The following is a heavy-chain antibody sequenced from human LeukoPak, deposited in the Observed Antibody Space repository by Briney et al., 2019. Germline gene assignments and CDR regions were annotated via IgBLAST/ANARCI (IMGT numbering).Heavy chain of an antibody. Sequence: GGSLRLSCAASGFTFSRYAMSWVRQAPGKGLEWVSSISGGGSSTYYADSVKGRFTISRDNSKNTVYLQMNSLRAEDTAIYYCARHYSESYYRHFQYWGQGTLVTVSS. CDR3: ARHYSESYYRHFQY. CDR2: ISGGGSST. J-gene: IGHJ1*01. CDR1: GFTFSRYA. D-gene: IGHD1-26*01. V-gene: IGHV3-23*01.